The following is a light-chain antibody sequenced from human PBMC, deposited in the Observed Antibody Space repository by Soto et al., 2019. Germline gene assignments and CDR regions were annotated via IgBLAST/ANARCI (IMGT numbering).Light chain of an antibody. Sequence: ENVLNQSPCTLSLSPGERATLSCRASQIVSSSLAWYQQKPGQAPRLLIYGASSRATGIPDRFRGSGSGTDFTLTISRLEPEDFAVYYCQQYGSGLPWTFGQGTNVDI. CDR2: GAS. V-gene: IGKV3-20*01. CDR1: QIVSSS. CDR3: QQYGSGLPWT. J-gene: IGKJ1*01.